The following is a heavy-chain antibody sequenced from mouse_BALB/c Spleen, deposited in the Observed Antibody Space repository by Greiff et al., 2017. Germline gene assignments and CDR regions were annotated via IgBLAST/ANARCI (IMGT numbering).Heavy chain of an antibody. J-gene: IGHJ1*01. CDR3: ARGPYGNYVDWYFDV. V-gene: IGHV1-63*02. D-gene: IGHD2-1*01. Sequence: QVQLQQSGAELVRPGTSVKISCKASGYTFTNYWLGWVKQRPGHGLEWIGDIYPGGGYTNYNEKFKGKATLTADTSSSTAYMQLSSLTSEDSAVYFCARGPYGNYVDWYFDVWGAGTTVTVSS. CDR1: GYTFTNYW. CDR2: IYPGGGYT.